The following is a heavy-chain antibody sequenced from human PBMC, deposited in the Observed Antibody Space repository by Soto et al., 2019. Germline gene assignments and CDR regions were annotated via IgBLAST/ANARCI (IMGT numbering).Heavy chain of an antibody. D-gene: IGHD4-17*01. Sequence: ASVKVSCKASGYTFTGYYMHWVRQAPGQGLEWMGWINPNSGGTNYAQKFQGWVTMTRDTSISTAYMELSRLRSDDTAVYYCARDHGTPLTKVVTINYRMDVWGQGNKVTVSS. CDR2: INPNSGGT. V-gene: IGHV1-2*04. CDR3: ARDHGTPLTKVVTINYRMDV. J-gene: IGHJ6*02. CDR1: GYTFTGYY.